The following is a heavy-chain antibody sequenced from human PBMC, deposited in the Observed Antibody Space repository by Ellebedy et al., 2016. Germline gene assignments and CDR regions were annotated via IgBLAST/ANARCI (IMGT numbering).Heavy chain of an antibody. D-gene: IGHD4-17*01. CDR3: ARGYGDYVPRFDY. CDR2: IIPILGIA. CDR1: GGTFSSYA. V-gene: IGHV1-69*10. Sequence: SVKVSCKASGGTFSSYAISWVRQAPGQGLEWMGGIIPILGIANYAQNFQGRVTITADKSTSTAYMELSSLRSEDTAVYYCARGYGDYVPRFDYWGQGTLVTVSS. J-gene: IGHJ4*02.